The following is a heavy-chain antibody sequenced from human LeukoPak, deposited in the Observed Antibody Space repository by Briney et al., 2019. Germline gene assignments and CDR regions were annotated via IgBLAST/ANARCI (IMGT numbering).Heavy chain of an antibody. D-gene: IGHD5-24*01. CDR2: INSDGSDT. CDR3: ARSNVEMATIDY. J-gene: IGHJ4*02. CDR1: GFTFNSYW. V-gene: IGHV3-74*01. Sequence: GGSLRLSCAASGFTFNSYWFHWVRQAPGKGLVWVSRINSDGSDTSYADSVKGRFTISRDNVKNTLYLQMNSLRAEDTAVYYCARSNVEMATIDYWGQGTLVTVSS.